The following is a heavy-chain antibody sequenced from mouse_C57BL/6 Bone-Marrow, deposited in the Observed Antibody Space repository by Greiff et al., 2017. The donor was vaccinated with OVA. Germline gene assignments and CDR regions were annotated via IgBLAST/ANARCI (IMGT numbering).Heavy chain of an antibody. Sequence: VMLVESGAELARPGASVKMSCTASGFTFTSYSMYWVNQSPGQGLEWIGYINTSSGNTYYNQKLKDKATLTADNTSSTAYMQLSRLTSEDSAVYYCAREDGDWFAYWGQGTLVTVSA. D-gene: IGHD2-13*01. J-gene: IGHJ3*01. CDR3: AREDGDWFAY. V-gene: IGHV1-4*01. CDR1: GFTFTSYS. CDR2: INTSSGNT.